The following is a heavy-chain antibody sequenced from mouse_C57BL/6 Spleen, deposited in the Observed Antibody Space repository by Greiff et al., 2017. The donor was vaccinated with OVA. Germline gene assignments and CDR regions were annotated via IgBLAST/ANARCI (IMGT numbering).Heavy chain of an antibody. CDR2: ISSGSSTT. V-gene: IGHV5-17*01. Sequence: EVQLVESGGGLVKPGGSLKLSCAASGFTFSDYGMHWVRQAPEKGLEWVAYISSGSSTTYYADTVKGRFTISRDNAKNTLFLQMTSLRSEDTAMYYCARGGNLYYYAMDYWGQGTSVTVSS. J-gene: IGHJ4*01. CDR1: GFTFSDYG. D-gene: IGHD2-1*01. CDR3: ARGGNLYYYAMDY.